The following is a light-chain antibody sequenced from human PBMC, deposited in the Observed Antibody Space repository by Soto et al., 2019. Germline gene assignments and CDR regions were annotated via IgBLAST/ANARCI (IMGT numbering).Light chain of an antibody. J-gene: IGKJ1*01. Sequence: EIVLTQSPGTLSLSPGARATLSCRASQSVNSNYLAWYQQKPGQAPRLLMYETSTRATGIPDRFSGSGSGTDFTLTISRLEPEDFAVYFCQQFGTTPLWTFGQGTKVE. CDR2: ETS. CDR3: QQFGTTPLWT. V-gene: IGKV3-20*01. CDR1: QSVNSNY.